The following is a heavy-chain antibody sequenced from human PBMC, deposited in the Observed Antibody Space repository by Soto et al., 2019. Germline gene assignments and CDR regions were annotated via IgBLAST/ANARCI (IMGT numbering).Heavy chain of an antibody. D-gene: IGHD2-21*02. J-gene: IGHJ4*02. CDR1: GFTFSSYA. CDR2: ISGSGGST. V-gene: IGHV3-23*01. CDR3: AKDIFGIVVVTAPLDY. Sequence: HPGGSLRLSCAASGFTFSSYAMSWVRQAPGKGLEWVSAISGSGGSTYYADSVKGRFTISRDNSKNTLYLQMNSLRAEDTAVYYCAKDIFGIVVVTAPLDYWGQGTLVTVSS.